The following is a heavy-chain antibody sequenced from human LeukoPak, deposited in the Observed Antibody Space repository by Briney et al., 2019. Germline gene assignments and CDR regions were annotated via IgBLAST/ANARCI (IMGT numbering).Heavy chain of an antibody. CDR2: ISAYNGNT. CDR1: GYTFTSYY. CDR3: ARACGGSSWYACRDY. J-gene: IGHJ4*02. V-gene: IGHV1-18*04. Sequence: ASVKVSCKASGYTFTSYYMHWVRQAPGQGLEWMGWISAYNGNTNYAQKLQGRVTMTTDTSTSTAYMELRSLRSDDTAVYYCARACGGSSWYACRDYWGQGTLVTVSS. D-gene: IGHD6-13*01.